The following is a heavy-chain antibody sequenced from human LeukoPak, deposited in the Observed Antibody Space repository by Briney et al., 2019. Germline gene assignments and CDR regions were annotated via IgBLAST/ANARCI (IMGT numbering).Heavy chain of an antibody. V-gene: IGHV3-23*01. CDR2: ISTTGGST. Sequence: GGSLRLSCAASGFSFNNYAMSWVRQAPGKGLEWVSAISTTGGSTYYADSVKGRFTISRDNSRNTLSLQMDSLRVEDTAVYYCAKDWTTVVTPKGYYFDSWGQGTLVTVSS. D-gene: IGHD4-23*01. CDR3: AKDWTTVVTPKGYYFDS. J-gene: IGHJ4*02. CDR1: GFSFNNYA.